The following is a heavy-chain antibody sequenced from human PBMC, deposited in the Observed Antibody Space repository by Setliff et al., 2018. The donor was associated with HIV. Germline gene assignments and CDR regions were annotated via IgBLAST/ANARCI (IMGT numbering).Heavy chain of an antibody. CDR2: IYYDGDA. D-gene: IGHD3-10*01. CDR1: GGSISYYY. CDR3: TGDYNSGSNRFDY. J-gene: IGHJ4*02. V-gene: IGHV4-59*08. Sequence: SETLSLPFTISGGSISYYYWSWIRQPPGKGLEWIGSIYYDGDATYNPSLKSRVTISVDTSKNQFSLKLTSVTAADAALYYCTGDYNSGSNRFDYWGQGTPVTVSS.